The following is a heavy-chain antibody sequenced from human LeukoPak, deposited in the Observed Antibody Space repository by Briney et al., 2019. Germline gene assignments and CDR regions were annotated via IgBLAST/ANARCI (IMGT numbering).Heavy chain of an antibody. CDR2: IYPGDSDI. CDR1: GYRFSTYW. V-gene: IGHV5-51*01. J-gene: IGHJ4*02. CDR3: ARRGGPPYCSGGLCYYDH. D-gene: IGHD2-15*01. Sequence: GESLKISFKGSGYRFSTYWIGWVRPMPGKGLEWMGVIYPGDSDIRYRPSFQGQVTISADKSITTAYLQWSSLKASDTAMYYCARRGGPPYCSGGLCYYDHWGQGTLVTVSS.